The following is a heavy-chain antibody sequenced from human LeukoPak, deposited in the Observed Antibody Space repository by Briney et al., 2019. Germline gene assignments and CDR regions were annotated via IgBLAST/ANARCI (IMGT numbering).Heavy chain of an antibody. CDR3: ARGGRTVTSWGGFDP. J-gene: IGHJ5*02. CDR1: GFTFSSYS. Sequence: NPGGSLRLSCAASGFTFSSYSMNWVRQAPGKGLEWVSSISSSSSYIYYADSVKGRSTISRDNAKNSLYLQMNSLRAEDTAVYYCARGGRTVTSWGGFDPWGQGTLVTVSS. CDR2: ISSSSSYI. D-gene: IGHD4-11*01. V-gene: IGHV3-21*01.